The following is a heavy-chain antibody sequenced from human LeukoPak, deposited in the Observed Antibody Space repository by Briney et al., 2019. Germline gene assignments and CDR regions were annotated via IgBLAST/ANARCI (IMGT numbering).Heavy chain of an antibody. J-gene: IGHJ6*03. Sequence: SETLSLTCNVSGGSIVSTSYYWAWIRQPPGTGLEWLGSISFNGFTIYNPSLKTRFSLSVDTSKNQFSLTPTSVTAAYTAVYYWGKAGRGGAITMVRGVKGDYYYMDVWGKGTTVTVSS. CDR2: ISFNGFT. D-gene: IGHD3-10*01. CDR3: GKAGRGGAITMVRGVKGDYYYMDV. V-gene: IGHV4-39*07. CDR1: GGSIVSTSYY.